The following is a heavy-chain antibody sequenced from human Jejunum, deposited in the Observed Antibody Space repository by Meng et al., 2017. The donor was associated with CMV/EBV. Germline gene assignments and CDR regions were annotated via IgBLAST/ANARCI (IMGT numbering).Heavy chain of an antibody. CDR2: ISSSSGYI. D-gene: IGHD3-3*01. V-gene: IGHV3-21*01. Sequence: YSMNWVRQAPGKGLEWISSISSSSGYIYYADSLKGRCTISRDNAKNSLYLQMNSLRAEDTAVYYCVRDGNDFWSGYYRDYYYGMDVWGQGTTVTVSS. J-gene: IGHJ6*02. CDR1: YS. CDR3: VRDGNDFWSGYYRDYYYGMDV.